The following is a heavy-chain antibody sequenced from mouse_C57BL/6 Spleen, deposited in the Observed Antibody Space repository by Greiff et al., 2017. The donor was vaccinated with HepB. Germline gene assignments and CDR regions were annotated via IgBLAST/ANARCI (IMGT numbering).Heavy chain of an antibody. CDR3: ARSGYEYSWFAY. J-gene: IGHJ3*01. CDR1: GYAFSSSW. D-gene: IGHD3-1*01. CDR2: IYPGDGDT. V-gene: IGHV1-82*01. Sequence: QVQLKQSGPELVKPGASVKISCKASGYAFSSSWMNWVKQRPGKGLEWIGRIYPGDGDTNYNGKFKGKATLTADKSSSTAYMQLSSLTSEDSAVSFCARSGYEYSWFAYWGQGTLVTVSA.